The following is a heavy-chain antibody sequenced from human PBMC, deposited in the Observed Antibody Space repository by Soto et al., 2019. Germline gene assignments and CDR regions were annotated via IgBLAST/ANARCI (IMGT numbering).Heavy chain of an antibody. CDR3: ARVSGDYYYYGMDA. CDR1: GGSFSGYY. D-gene: IGHD2-21*01. Sequence: SETLSLTCAVYGGSFSGYYWSWIRQPPGKGLEWIGEINHSGSTNYNPSLRSRVTISVDTSKNQFSLKLSSVTAADTAVYYCARVSGDYYYYGMDAWGQGTTVTVSS. V-gene: IGHV4-34*01. J-gene: IGHJ6*02. CDR2: INHSGST.